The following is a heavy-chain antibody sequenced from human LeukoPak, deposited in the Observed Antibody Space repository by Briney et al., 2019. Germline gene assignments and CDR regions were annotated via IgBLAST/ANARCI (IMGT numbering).Heavy chain of an antibody. J-gene: IGHJ4*02. D-gene: IGHD2-21*01. CDR2: IKEDGSQK. Sequence: GGSLRLSCAASGFTFSGSWMSWVRQAPGKGLEWVANIKEDGSQKYYVDSVKGRLTISRDNAKNALHLEMNSLRVDDTAVYYCVKSILLDCWGRGTLVTVSS. V-gene: IGHV3-7*01. CDR3: VKSILLDC. CDR1: GFTFSGSW.